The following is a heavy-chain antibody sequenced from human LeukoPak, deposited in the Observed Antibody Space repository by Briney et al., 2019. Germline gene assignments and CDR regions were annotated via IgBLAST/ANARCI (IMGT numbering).Heavy chain of an antibody. CDR1: GYTFTSYG. V-gene: IGHV1-18*01. J-gene: IGHJ5*02. CDR3: ASDGRDSSWYQNWFDP. CDR2: ISAYNGNT. D-gene: IGHD6-13*01. Sequence: ASVKVSCKASGYTFTSYGISWVRQAPGQGLEWMGWISAYNGNTNYAQKLQGRVTMTTDTSTSTAYMELRSLRSDDTAVYYCASDGRDSSWYQNWFDPWGQGTLVTVSS.